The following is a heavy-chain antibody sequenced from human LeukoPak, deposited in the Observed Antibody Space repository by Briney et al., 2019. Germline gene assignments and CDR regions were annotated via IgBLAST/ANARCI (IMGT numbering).Heavy chain of an antibody. V-gene: IGHV4-39*01. Sequence: TSSETLSLTCTVSGDSISTSSYYWGWIRQPPGKGLEWLGSIYYSGSTYYNPSLKSRVPISVDTSKNQFSLKLSSVTAADSAVYYCVRPGTDSSYNLPGYFDYWGQGTLVTVSS. J-gene: IGHJ4*02. D-gene: IGHD4-11*01. CDR3: VRPGTDSSYNLPGYFDY. CDR2: IYYSGST. CDR1: GDSISTSSYY.